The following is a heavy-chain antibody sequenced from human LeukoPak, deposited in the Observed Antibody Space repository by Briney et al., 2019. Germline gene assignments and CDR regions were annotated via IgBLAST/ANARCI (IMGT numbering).Heavy chain of an antibody. CDR1: GYTFSSYD. J-gene: IGHJ5*02. D-gene: IGHD2-2*01. CDR3: ARGDQPTSEFDP. Sequence: ASVKVPCKASGYTFSSYDINWVRQATGQGLEWMGWMSPNSGNTDYAQKFQGRVTFTRNTSINTAYMELSGLRSEDTAVYYCARGDQPTSEFDPWGQGTLVTVSS. V-gene: IGHV1-8*01. CDR2: MSPNSGNT.